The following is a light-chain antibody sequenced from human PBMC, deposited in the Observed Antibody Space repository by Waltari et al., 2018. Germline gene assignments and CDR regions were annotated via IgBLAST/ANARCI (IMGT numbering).Light chain of an antibody. CDR3: SSYITTNTLEL. CDR2: DVS. CDR1: SSDVGTYNY. Sequence: QSALTQPASVSGSPGQSITISCTGTSSDVGTYNYVSWYQQHPGKAPKLLIYDVSSRPSGVSYRVAGSKSGNTASLTISGLQAEDEADYYCSSYITTNTLELFGGGTSLTVL. V-gene: IGLV2-14*03. J-gene: IGLJ3*02.